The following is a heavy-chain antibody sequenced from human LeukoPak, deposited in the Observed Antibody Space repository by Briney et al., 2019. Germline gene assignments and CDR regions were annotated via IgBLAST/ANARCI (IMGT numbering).Heavy chain of an antibody. CDR3: ARPRSSSYLDY. V-gene: IGHV5-51*01. D-gene: IGHD6-13*01. CDR1: GYSFTSYW. CDR2: IYPGDSDT. J-gene: IGHJ4*02. Sequence: GESLKISRKGSGYSFTSYWIGWVRQMPGKGLEWMGIIYPGDSDTRYSPSFQGQVTISADKSISTAYRQWSSLKASDTAMYYCARPRSSSYLDYWGQGTLVTVSS.